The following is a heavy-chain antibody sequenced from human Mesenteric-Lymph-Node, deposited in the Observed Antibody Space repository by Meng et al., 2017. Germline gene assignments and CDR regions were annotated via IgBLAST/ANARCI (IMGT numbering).Heavy chain of an antibody. V-gene: IGHV3-21*01. CDR3: ARAGSTHVGPTVVVTAINLDY. D-gene: IGHD2-21*02. CDR2: ISGSSLSGYI. CDR1: GFTFSSYA. Sequence: GESLKISCAASGFTFSSYAMSWVRQAPGKGLEWVASISGSSLSGYIYYADSVKGRFTISRDNAKNSLDLEMNSLRAEDTAVYYCARAGSTHVGPTVVVTAINLDYWGQGTLVTVSS. J-gene: IGHJ4*02.